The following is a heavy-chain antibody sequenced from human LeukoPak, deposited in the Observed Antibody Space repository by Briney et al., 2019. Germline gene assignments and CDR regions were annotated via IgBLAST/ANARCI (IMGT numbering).Heavy chain of an antibody. Sequence: GGSLRLSCGASGFTFSSYAMSWVRQAPGKGLEWVSSISGSGGSTYYADSVKGRFTISRDNSKNTLYLQMNSLRAEDTAVYYCAKSPPGGWYYYFDYWGQGTLVTVSS. CDR2: ISGSGGST. CDR1: GFTFSSYA. CDR3: AKSPPGGWYYYFDY. J-gene: IGHJ4*02. V-gene: IGHV3-23*01. D-gene: IGHD2-15*01.